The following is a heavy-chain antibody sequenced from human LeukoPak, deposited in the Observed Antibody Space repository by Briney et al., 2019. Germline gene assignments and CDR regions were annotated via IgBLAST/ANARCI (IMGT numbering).Heavy chain of an antibody. CDR2: INPNSGGT. CDR3: AREGVYESFSHY. V-gene: IGHV1-2*02. J-gene: IGHJ4*02. D-gene: IGHD5/OR15-5a*01. CDR1: GYTFTGYY. Sequence: GASVKVSCTASGYTFTGYYMHWVRQAPGQGLEWMGWINPNSGGTNYAQKFQGRVTMTRDTSISTAYMELSRLKSDDTAVYYCAREGVYESFSHYWGQGTLVTVSS.